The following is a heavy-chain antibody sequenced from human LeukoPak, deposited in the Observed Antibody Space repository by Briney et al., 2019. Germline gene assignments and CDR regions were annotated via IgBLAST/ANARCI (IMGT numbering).Heavy chain of an antibody. CDR2: IYYSGST. CDR1: GGSISSSSYY. Sequence: SETLSLTCTVSGGSISSSSYYWGWIRQPPGKGLEWIGSIYYSGSTCYNPSLKSRVTMSLGTSESHFSLKLTSVSAADTAVYYCARGVSYGDYQAPYYGLDVWGQGTTVTVSS. D-gene: IGHD4-17*01. CDR3: ARGVSYGDYQAPYYGLDV. V-gene: IGHV4-39*07. J-gene: IGHJ6*02.